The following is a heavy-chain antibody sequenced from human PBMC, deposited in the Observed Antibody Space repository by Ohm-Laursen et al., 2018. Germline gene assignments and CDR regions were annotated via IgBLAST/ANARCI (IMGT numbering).Heavy chain of an antibody. CDR3: ARGRLASTKNPGMDV. J-gene: IGHJ6*02. V-gene: IGHV3-7*01. Sequence: SLRLSCSASGFDLGYCWMSWVRQTPGKGLAWVANINEFGSETYYVDSVEGRFTISRDNAKNSLYLQMDSLRAEDTAAYYCARGRLASTKNPGMDVWGQGTTVTVSS. D-gene: IGHD5-24*01. CDR1: GFDLGYCW. CDR2: INEFGSET.